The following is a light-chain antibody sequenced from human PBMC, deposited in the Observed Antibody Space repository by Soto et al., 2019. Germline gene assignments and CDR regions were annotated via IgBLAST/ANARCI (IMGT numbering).Light chain of an antibody. CDR1: QDINNY. V-gene: IGKV1-27*01. Sequence: DIQMTQSPSSLSASVGDRVTITCRASQDINNYLAWYQQKPGKVPKLLIYGASTLHSGVPSRFSGSGSGTEFTLTISSLQPDDFATYYCQQYNIYWTFGQGTKVDIK. CDR3: QQYNIYWT. CDR2: GAS. J-gene: IGKJ1*01.